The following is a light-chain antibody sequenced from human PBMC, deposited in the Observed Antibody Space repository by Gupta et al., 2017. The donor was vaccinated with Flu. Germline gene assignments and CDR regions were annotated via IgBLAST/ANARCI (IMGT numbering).Light chain of an antibody. CDR1: SSEIGGYNL. CDR2: EAD. Sequence: SALTQPASVSGSPGQSITISCTGSSSEIGGYNLVSWYQLHPDKAPKLLIFEADKRPSGVSNRFSGSKSGNTASLTISGRQAEDDGDYYCCSDAGSSTLVFGGGTKLTVL. V-gene: IGLV2-23*01. J-gene: IGLJ2*01. CDR3: CSDAGSSTLV.